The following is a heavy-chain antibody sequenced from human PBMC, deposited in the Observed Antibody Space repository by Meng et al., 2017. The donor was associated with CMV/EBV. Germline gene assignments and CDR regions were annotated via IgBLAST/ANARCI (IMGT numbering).Heavy chain of an antibody. Sequence: GESLKISCAASGFTFSSYEMNWVRQAPGKGLEWVSYISSSGDTTYYADSVRGRFTTSRDNARNPLFLQMNSLRAEDTAVYYCARGKFYYDSSGYYAFYHWGQGTRVTVSS. J-gene: IGHJ5*02. V-gene: IGHV3-48*03. CDR3: ARGKFYYDSSGYYAFYH. CDR2: ISSSGDTT. D-gene: IGHD3-22*01. CDR1: GFTFSSYE.